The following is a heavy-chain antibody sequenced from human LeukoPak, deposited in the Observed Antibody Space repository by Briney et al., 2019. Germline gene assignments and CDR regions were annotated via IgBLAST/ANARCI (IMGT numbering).Heavy chain of an antibody. CDR3: ARENTMIRGAFDAFDI. D-gene: IGHD3-10*01. CDR2: IHNSGS. J-gene: IGHJ3*02. CDR1: GSSISPYY. Sequence: SETLSLTCTVSGSSISPYYWSWIRQSPGKGLEWIGNIHNSGSIYNPSLKSRVTVSVDTSTNQFSLKLSSVTAADTAVYYCARENTMIRGAFDAFDIWGQGTMVTVSS. V-gene: IGHV4-59*01.